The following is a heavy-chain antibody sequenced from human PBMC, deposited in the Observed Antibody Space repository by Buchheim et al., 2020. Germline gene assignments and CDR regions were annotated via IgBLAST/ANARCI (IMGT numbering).Heavy chain of an antibody. J-gene: IGHJ1*01. D-gene: IGHD6-6*01. Sequence: QVQLQESGPGLVKPSETLSLTCTVSGGSISTYYWSWIRQPPGKGLEWIAYIYYSGSSNYNPSLKSRVTISVDTSKDQFSLELNSVTAADTAVYYCARAGPRQLADLQHWGQGTL. CDR1: GGSISTYY. CDR3: ARAGPRQLADLQH. V-gene: IGHV4-59*01. CDR2: IYYSGSS.